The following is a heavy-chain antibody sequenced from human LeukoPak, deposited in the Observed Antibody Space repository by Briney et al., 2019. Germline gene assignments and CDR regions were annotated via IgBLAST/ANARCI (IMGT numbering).Heavy chain of an antibody. Sequence: GGSLRLSCAASGFTFSTYWMTWVRQAPGKGLEGVANIKQDDSEKHYVESVKGRFTISRDNAKNSLYLQMNSLRAEDTALYYCATSGYCTTTRCDWGLVYDYWGQGTLVTVSS. J-gene: IGHJ4*02. CDR1: GFTFSTYW. CDR3: ATSGYCTTTRCDWGLVYDY. CDR2: IKQDDSEK. V-gene: IGHV3-7*03. D-gene: IGHD2-2*01.